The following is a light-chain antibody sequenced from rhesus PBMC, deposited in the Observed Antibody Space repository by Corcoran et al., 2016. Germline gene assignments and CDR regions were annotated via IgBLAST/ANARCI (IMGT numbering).Light chain of an antibody. V-gene: IGKV2-65*01. CDR3: RQGISVPLT. CDR1: QSLAHSNGNTY. Sequence: DIVMTQSPLSLSITPGQSASISCRSSQSLAHSNGNTYLSWYQQKAGQPPRRLIYQVSNRDSGVPDRFSGSGAGTEVTLKISRVEAEDVGVTYCRQGISVPLTFDGGTKVEIK. J-gene: IGKJ4*01. CDR2: QVS.